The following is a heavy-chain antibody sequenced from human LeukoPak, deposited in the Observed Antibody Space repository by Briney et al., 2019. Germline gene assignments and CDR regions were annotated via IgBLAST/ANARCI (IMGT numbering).Heavy chain of an antibody. CDR2: IRYDGSDK. CDR3: AKSGRGRPVLAGVDY. D-gene: IGHD3-3*01. CDR1: GFSFNNCW. J-gene: IGHJ4*02. V-gene: IGHV3-30*02. Sequence: GGSLRLSCATSGFSFNNCWMSWVRQAPGKGLEWVAFIRYDGSDKYYADSVKGRFTISRDNSKNTLYLQMNGLRGEDTAVYYCAKSGRGRPVLAGVDYWGQGTLVTVSS.